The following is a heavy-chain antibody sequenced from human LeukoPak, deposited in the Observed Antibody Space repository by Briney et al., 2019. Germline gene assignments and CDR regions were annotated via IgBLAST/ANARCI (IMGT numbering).Heavy chain of an antibody. CDR2: ISSSGGNT. V-gene: IGHV3-23*01. J-gene: IGHJ4*02. D-gene: IGHD7-27*01. CDR3: ARDGPHWGLSPTYFDY. Sequence: GGSLRLSCAASGFTFSVSVMNWVRQAPGKGLEWASGISSSGGNTYYADSVKGRFTISRDNAKNSLYLQMNSLRAEDTAVYYCARDGPHWGLSPTYFDYWGQGTLVTVSS. CDR1: GFTFSVSV.